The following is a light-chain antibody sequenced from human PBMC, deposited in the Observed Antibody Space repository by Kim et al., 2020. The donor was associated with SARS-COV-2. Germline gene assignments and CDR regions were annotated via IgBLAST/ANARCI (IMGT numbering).Light chain of an antibody. CDR2: ATS. V-gene: IGKV1-9*01. J-gene: IGKJ4*01. CDR1: QGIGNY. Sequence: QLTQSPSSLSASVGDRVTITCRASQGIGNYLAWYQQKVGEAPELLIYATSSLQSGVPSRFSGSGSGTDFTLTISSLQPEDFATYYCQQLNFYPLSFGGGTKVDIK. CDR3: QQLNFYPLS.